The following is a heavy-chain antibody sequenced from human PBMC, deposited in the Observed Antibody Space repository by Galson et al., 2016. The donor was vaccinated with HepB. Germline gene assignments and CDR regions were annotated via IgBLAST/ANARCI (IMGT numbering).Heavy chain of an antibody. D-gene: IGHD5-18*01. V-gene: IGHV3-48*02. CDR1: GFTFTTHT. Sequence: SLRLSCAASGFTFTTHTMHWVRQAPGKGLESISYVSTNGATIHYADSVKGRFTVSRDNAKNILYLQMKSLRDEDTAVYYCAKRPYSYGWHYGMDVWGQGTTVTVSS. CDR2: VSTNGATI. CDR3: AKRPYSYGWHYGMDV. J-gene: IGHJ6*02.